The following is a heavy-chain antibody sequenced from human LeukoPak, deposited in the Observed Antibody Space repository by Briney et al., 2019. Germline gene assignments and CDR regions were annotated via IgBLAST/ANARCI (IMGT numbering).Heavy chain of an antibody. Sequence: QPGRSLRLSCAASGFTFSRYGMHWVRQAPGKGLEWVAVIWYDGSNKYYADSVKGRFTISRDNSKNTLYLQMNSLRAEDTAVYYCAKDLAMITFGGGFDYWGQGTLVTVSS. CDR3: AKDLAMITFGGGFDY. J-gene: IGHJ4*02. CDR2: IWYDGSNK. CDR1: GFTFSRYG. D-gene: IGHD3-16*01. V-gene: IGHV3-33*06.